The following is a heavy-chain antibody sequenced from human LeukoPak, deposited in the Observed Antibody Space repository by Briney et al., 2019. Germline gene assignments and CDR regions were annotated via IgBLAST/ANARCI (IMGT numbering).Heavy chain of an antibody. CDR3: ARERAWNYFDY. CDR2: ISNDGSRK. CDR1: GFTFSRHG. Sequence: GGSLRLSCAPSGFTFSRHGMHWVRQAPGKGLEWVALISNDGSRKYYAHSVEGRFTSSRDNSKNTLYLQMDSLRAEDTAVYYCARERAWNYFDYWGQGTLVTVSS. J-gene: IGHJ4*02. D-gene: IGHD5-12*01. V-gene: IGHV3-30*03.